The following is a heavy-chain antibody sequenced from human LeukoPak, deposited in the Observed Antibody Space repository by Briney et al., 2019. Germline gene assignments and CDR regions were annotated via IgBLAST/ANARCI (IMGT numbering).Heavy chain of an antibody. V-gene: IGHV4-59*12. J-gene: IGHJ4*02. CDR1: GGSISSYY. D-gene: IGHD2-8*01. CDR2: IYYSGST. CDR3: ARGPATDIVLMVYAHYYFDY. Sequence: SETLSLTCTVSGGSISSYYWSWIRQPPGKGLEWIGYIYYSGSTNYNPSLKSRVTISVDTSKNQFSLKLSSVTAADTAVYYCARGPATDIVLMVYAHYYFDYWGQGTLVTVSS.